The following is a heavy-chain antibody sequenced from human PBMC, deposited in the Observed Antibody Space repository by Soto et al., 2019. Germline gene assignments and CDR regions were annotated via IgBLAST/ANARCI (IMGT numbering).Heavy chain of an antibody. Sequence: EVQLLESGGELVQPGGSLRLSCAASGFTFSNFAMSWVRQAPGRGLEWVSGLSASGRDTYYADSVKDRFTVSTDNSKNTLYLQMNSLRAEDTAIYYCAKGKTSGWYYFDYWGQGALVTVSS. CDR2: LSASGRDT. J-gene: IGHJ4*02. CDR3: AKGKTSGWYYFDY. CDR1: GFTFSNFA. D-gene: IGHD6-19*01. V-gene: IGHV3-23*01.